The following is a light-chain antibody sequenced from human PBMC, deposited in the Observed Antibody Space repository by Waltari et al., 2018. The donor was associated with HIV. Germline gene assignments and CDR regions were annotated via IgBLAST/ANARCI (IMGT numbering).Light chain of an antibody. CDR2: AAS. CDR3: QQLASYPLT. Sequence: DIQLTQSPSFLSASVGDTVTITCRASEVINTYLAWSQQKPGKAPKLLIYAASTLQSGVPSRFSGSGSGTEFTLTISSLQPEDFATYYCQQLASYPLTFGGGTKVEI. J-gene: IGKJ4*01. CDR1: EVINTY. V-gene: IGKV1-9*01.